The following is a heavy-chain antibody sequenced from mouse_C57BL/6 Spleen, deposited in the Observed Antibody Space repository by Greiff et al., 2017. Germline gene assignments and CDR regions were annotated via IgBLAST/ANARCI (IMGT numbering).Heavy chain of an antibody. V-gene: IGHV1-75*01. D-gene: IGHD1-1*01. Sequence: QVQLQQSGPELVKPGASVKISCKASGYTFTDYYINWVKQRPGQGLEWIGWIFPGSGSTYYNEKFKGKATLTVDRSSSTAYMLLSSLTSEDSAVYFCARGITTVVASYYYAMDYWGQGTSVTVSS. J-gene: IGHJ4*01. CDR3: ARGITTVVASYYYAMDY. CDR1: GYTFTDYY. CDR2: IFPGSGST.